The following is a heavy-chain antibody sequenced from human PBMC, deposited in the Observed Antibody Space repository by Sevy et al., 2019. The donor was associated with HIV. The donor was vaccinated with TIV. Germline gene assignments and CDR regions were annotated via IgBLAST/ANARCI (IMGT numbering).Heavy chain of an antibody. V-gene: IGHV4-34*01. CDR1: GGSFSGYY. Sequence: LLQLRRLSLTCAVYGGSFSGYYWSWIRQPPGKGLEWIGEINHSGSTNYNPSLKSRVTISVDTSKNQFSLKLSSVTAADTAVYYCARNPRSGRRNGMDVWGQGTTVTVSS. J-gene: IGHJ6*02. CDR2: INHSGST. CDR3: ARNPRSGRRNGMDV.